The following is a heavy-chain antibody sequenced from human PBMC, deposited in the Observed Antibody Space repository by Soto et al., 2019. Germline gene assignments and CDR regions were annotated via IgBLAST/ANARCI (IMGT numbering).Heavy chain of an antibody. CDR1: GFTFSSHA. V-gene: IGHV3-30-3*01. CDR2: ISYDGSNQ. J-gene: IGHJ4*02. D-gene: IGHD1-1*01. CDR3: ARDLGAWKFDY. Sequence: QVQLVESGGGVVQPGRSLRLSCAASGFTFSSHAMHWVRQAPGKGLEWVAFISYDGSNQHYADSVKGRFTISRDNSENTLYLQMNSLRGEDTAMDYCARDLGAWKFDYWGQGTLVTVSS.